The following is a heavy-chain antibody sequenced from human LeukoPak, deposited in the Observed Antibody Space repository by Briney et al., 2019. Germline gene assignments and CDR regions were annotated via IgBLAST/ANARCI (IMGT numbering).Heavy chain of an antibody. CDR3: AKGGKWDVTPFDY. J-gene: IGHJ4*02. CDR2: ISGGGGST. V-gene: IGHV3-23*01. Sequence: GGSLRLSCAASGFTFTSYSMNWVRQAPGKGLEWVPTISGGGGSTYYADSVKGRFTISRDNSKNTLYLQVNSLRAEDTAVYYCAKGGKWDVTPFDYWGQGTLVTVSS. CDR1: GFTFTSYS. D-gene: IGHD1-26*01.